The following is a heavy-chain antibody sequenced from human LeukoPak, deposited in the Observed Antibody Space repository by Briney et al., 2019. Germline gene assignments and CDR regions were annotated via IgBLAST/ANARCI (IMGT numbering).Heavy chain of an antibody. CDR3: ASILPTVTTNYYYYGMDV. CDR2: INHSGST. Sequence: PSETLSLTCAVCGGSFSGYYWSWIRQPPGKGLEWIGEINHSGSTNYNPSLKSRVTISVDTSKNQFSLKLSSVTAADTAVYYCASILPTVTTNYYYYGMDVWGQGTTVTVSS. CDR1: GGSFSGYY. V-gene: IGHV4-34*01. D-gene: IGHD4-11*01. J-gene: IGHJ6*02.